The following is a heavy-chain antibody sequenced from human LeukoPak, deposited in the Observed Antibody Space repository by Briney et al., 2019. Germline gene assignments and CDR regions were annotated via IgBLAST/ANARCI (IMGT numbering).Heavy chain of an antibody. V-gene: IGHV3-7*05. Sequence: PGGSLRLSCAASGFTFSNYWMIWVRQAPGKGLEWVGNIKQDGSEKRYADSVRGRFTISRDNAQTSLYLQMNSLRAEDTAVYYCARLNTDWRADYWGQGTLVTVSS. CDR1: GFTFSNYW. J-gene: IGHJ4*02. CDR2: IKQDGSEK. D-gene: IGHD3-9*01. CDR3: ARLNTDWRADY.